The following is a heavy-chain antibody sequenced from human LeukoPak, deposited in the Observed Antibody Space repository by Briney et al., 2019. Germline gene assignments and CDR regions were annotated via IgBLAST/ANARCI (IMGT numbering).Heavy chain of an antibody. Sequence: ASVKVPCKASGYTFTTYSINWVRQAPGQGLEWMGWISTYNRNTNYAQKLQGRVTMTTDTSTSTAYMELRSLRSDDTAVYYCAKDRWRDGTSSFDNWGQGTLVTVPS. J-gene: IGHJ4*02. D-gene: IGHD6-6*01. CDR3: AKDRWRDGTSSFDN. CDR1: GYTFTTYS. CDR2: ISTYNRNT. V-gene: IGHV1-18*01.